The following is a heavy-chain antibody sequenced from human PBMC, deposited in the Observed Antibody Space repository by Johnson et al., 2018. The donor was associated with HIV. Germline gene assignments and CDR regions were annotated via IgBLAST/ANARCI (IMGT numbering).Heavy chain of an antibody. D-gene: IGHD7-27*01. CDR1: GFTFDDYA. J-gene: IGHJ3*02. CDR3: AKGLGIHYFHAFDI. CDR2: ISWTSGSI. V-gene: IGHV3-9*01. Sequence: VQLVESGGGLVQPGRSLRLSCAASGFTFDDYAMHWVRQDPGKGLEWVSGISWTSGSIGYADSVKGRFTISRDNAKNSLYLQMNSLRAEDTALYYCAKGLGIHYFHAFDIWGQGTMVTVSS.